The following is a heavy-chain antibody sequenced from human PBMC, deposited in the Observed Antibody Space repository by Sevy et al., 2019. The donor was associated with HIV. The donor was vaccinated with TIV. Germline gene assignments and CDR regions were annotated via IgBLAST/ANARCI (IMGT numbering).Heavy chain of an antibody. V-gene: IGHV3-9*01. CDR2: ISWNSGSI. D-gene: IGHD2-15*01. Sequence: GGSLRLSCAASGFTFDDYAMHWVRQAPGKGLEWVSGISWNSGSIGYADSVKGRFTISRDNAKNSLYLQMNSLRAEDTALCYCAKDTGSYYGMDVWGQGTTVTVSS. CDR1: GFTFDDYA. J-gene: IGHJ6*02. CDR3: AKDTGSYYGMDV.